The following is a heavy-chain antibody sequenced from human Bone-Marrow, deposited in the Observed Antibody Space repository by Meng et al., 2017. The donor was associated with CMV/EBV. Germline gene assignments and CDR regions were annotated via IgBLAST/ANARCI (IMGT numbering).Heavy chain of an antibody. V-gene: IGHV1-69*05. Sequence: SVKVSCKASGYTFTSYDINWVRQAPGQGLEWMGGIIPIFGTANYAQKFQGRVTITTDESTSTAYMELSSLRSEDTAVYYCARDGSGPNNWFDPWGQGTLVTVSS. J-gene: IGHJ5*02. CDR2: IIPIFGTA. D-gene: IGHD3-3*01. CDR3: ARDGSGPNNWFDP. CDR1: GYTFTSYD.